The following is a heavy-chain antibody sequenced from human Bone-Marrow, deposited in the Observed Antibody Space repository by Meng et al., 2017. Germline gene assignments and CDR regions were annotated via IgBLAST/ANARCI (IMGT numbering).Heavy chain of an antibody. J-gene: IGHJ4*02. D-gene: IGHD3-16*01. CDR1: GYTFTDYY. Sequence: EVQLVRSGAEVKKPAATVKISCKVSGYTFTDYYMPWVQQAPGKGLEWMGLVDPEDGETIYAEKFQGRVTITADTSTDTAYMELSSLRSEDTAVYYCATDLMITFGGEIDYWGQGTLVTVSS. CDR2: VDPEDGET. CDR3: ATDLMITFGGEIDY. V-gene: IGHV1-69-2*01.